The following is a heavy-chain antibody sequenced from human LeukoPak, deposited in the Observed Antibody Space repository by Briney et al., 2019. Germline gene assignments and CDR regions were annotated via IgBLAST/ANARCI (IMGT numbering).Heavy chain of an antibody. Sequence: GESLKISCKGSGYTFSTYWIGWVRQMPGKGLEWMGIIYPGDFDTRYSPSFQGQVTISVDKSISTAHLQWSSLKASDTAVYYCARRDFYDSLASRWYYFDYWGQGTLVTVSS. V-gene: IGHV5-51*01. J-gene: IGHJ4*02. CDR1: GYTFSTYW. CDR3: ARRDFYDSLASRWYYFDY. D-gene: IGHD3-22*01. CDR2: IYPGDFDT.